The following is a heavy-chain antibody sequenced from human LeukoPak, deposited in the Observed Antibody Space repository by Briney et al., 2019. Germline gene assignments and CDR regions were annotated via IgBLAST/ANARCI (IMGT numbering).Heavy chain of an antibody. CDR2: INPSGGDT. J-gene: IGHJ5*02. Sequence: ASVKVSCKASGGSFSTYAISWVRQAPGQGLEWMGQINPSGGDTDYAQKFQGRVTMTRDTSTNTVYMEVSSLRAEDTAVYYCARDATGATYWFDPWGQGTLVTVSS. V-gene: IGHV1-46*01. CDR3: ARDATGATYWFDP. D-gene: IGHD1-1*01. CDR1: GGSFSTYA.